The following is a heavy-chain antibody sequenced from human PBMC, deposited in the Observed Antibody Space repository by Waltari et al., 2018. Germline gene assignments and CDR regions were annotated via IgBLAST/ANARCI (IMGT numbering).Heavy chain of an antibody. CDR3: ARGRLRFLEWLAYYYYGMDV. D-gene: IGHD3-3*01. V-gene: IGHV4-34*01. CDR2: INHSGST. Sequence: QVQLQQWGAGLLKPSETLSLTCAVYVGSFSAYYWSWILQPPWKGREWIGEINHSGSTNYNPSLKSRVTISVDTSKNQFSLKLSSVTAADTAVYYCARGRLRFLEWLAYYYYGMDVWGQGTTVTVSS. J-gene: IGHJ6*02. CDR1: VGSFSAYY.